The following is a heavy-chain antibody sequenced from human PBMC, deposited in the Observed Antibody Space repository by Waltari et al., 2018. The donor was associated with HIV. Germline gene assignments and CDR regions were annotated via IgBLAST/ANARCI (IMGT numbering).Heavy chain of an antibody. CDR3: ARGPQGALLTTTTAFFDH. Sequence: EVQLVESGEVQPGGSLRLSCEASGFNFSMHAMSWVRHTSGKGLEWVSGISGSGESASYAGAVKGRSSIFRDNSKDILYLQMTSLRGDDTAIYYCARGPQGALLTTTTAFFDHWGQGTLVTVAS. CDR2: ISGSGESA. J-gene: IGHJ4*02. V-gene: IGHV3-23*04. CDR1: GFNFSMHA. D-gene: IGHD1-1*01.